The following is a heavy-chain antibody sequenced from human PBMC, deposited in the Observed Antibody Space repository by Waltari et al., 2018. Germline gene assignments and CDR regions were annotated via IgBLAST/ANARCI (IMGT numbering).Heavy chain of an antibody. CDR1: GGSISSYY. CDR3: ARSEYCTNGVCYKALDY. D-gene: IGHD2-8*01. J-gene: IGHJ4*02. V-gene: IGHV4-59*01. Sequence: QVQLQESGPGLVKPSETLSLTCTVSGGSISSYYWSWIRQPPGKGLEWIGYIYYSGSTNYNPYLKSRVTISGDTAKNQFALKLSSVTAADTAVYYCARSEYCTNGVCYKALDYWGQGTLVTVSS. CDR2: IYYSGST.